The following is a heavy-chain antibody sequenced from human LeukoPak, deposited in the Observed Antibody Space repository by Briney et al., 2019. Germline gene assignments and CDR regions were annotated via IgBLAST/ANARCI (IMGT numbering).Heavy chain of an antibody. J-gene: IGHJ5*02. V-gene: IGHV3-7*01. CDR1: GFPFSSYY. CDR2: INQGGSEK. CDR3: ARVNRYSGYDFDQ. Sequence: GGSLRLSCAASGFPFSSYYMSCVRQAPGKGLEWLANINQGGSEKYYVESVKDRFTISRDNAKNSLYLQMSSLRAEDTAVYYCARVNRYSGYDFDQWGQGTLVTVSP. D-gene: IGHD5-12*01.